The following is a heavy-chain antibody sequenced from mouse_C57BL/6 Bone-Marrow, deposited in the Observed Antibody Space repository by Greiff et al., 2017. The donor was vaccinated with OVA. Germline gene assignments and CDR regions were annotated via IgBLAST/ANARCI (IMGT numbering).Heavy chain of an antibody. V-gene: IGHV1-81*01. J-gene: IGHJ1*03. Sequence: QVQLKQSGAELARPGASVKLSCKASGYTFTSYGISWVKQRTGQGLEWIGEIYPRSGNTYYNEKFKGKATLTADKSSSTAYMELRSLTSEDSAVYFCARGDYGNSYWYFDVWGTGTTVTVSS. CDR1: GYTFTSYG. CDR3: ARGDYGNSYWYFDV. CDR2: IYPRSGNT. D-gene: IGHD2-1*01.